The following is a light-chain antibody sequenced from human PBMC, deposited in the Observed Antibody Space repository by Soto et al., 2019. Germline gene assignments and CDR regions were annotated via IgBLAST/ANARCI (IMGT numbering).Light chain of an antibody. CDR3: CSYAGSYTWV. J-gene: IGLJ3*02. V-gene: IGLV2-23*02. CDR1: SSDVGSRNL. Sequence: QLVLTQPASVSGSPGQSITISCTGTSSDVGSRNLVSWYQQHPGKAPKLIIYEVTKWPSGVSNRFSGSKSGNTASLTIFGLQAEDEADYYCCSYAGSYTWVFGGGTKVTVL. CDR2: EVT.